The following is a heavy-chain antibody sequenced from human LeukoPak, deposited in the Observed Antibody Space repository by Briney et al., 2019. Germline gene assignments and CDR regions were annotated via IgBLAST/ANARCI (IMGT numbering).Heavy chain of an antibody. Sequence: GGSLRLSCAASGFTFSNYWMSWVRQAPGKGLERVANIKQDGSEKYYVDSVKGRFTISRDNAKNTLYLQMNSLRAEDTVVYYCARDHGRYCSVCSCYFGGCFEYWGQGTLGMVSS. CDR2: IKQDGSEK. D-gene: IGHD2-15*01. J-gene: IGHJ4*02. CDR1: GFTFSNYW. CDR3: ARDHGRYCSVCSCYFGGCFEY. V-gene: IGHV3-7*03.